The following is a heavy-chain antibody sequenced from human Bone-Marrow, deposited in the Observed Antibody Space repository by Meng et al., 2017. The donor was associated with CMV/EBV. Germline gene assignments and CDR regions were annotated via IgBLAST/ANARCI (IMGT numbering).Heavy chain of an antibody. CDR1: GFTFSNYW. CDR2: INQEGSET. V-gene: IGHV3-7*01. CDR3: ARDVGAFDI. Sequence: GESLKISCAASGFTFSNYWMTWVRQAPGKGLEWVAKINQEGSETYYVDSVKGRFTISRDNAKNSLYLQMNSLRADDMALYYCARDVGAFDIWGQGTKVTVSS. J-gene: IGHJ3*02.